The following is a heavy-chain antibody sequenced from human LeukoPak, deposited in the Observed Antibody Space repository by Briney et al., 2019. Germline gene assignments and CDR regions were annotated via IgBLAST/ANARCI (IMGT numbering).Heavy chain of an antibody. J-gene: IGHJ3*02. CDR1: EFTFSSFA. V-gene: IGHV3-23*01. D-gene: IGHD3-16*01. Sequence: GGSLRLSCAASEFTFSSFAMSWVRQAPGKGLEWVSYIRGGGAGAFYADSVKGRFTISRDNSKSTMYLQMNSLRVEDTAVYYCAKCAESYGNDAFDMWGPGTMVTVSS. CDR3: AKCAESYGNDAFDM. CDR2: IRGGGAGA.